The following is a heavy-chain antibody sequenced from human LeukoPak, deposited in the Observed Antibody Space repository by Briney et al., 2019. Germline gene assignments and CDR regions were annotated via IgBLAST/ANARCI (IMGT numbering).Heavy chain of an antibody. D-gene: IGHD2-21*01. CDR2: ISVGGGDT. Sequence: PGGSLRLSCEASEFIFSSYVMGWVRQAPGKGLEWVSSISVGGGDTFTADSVKGRFTITRENSKNTLYLQMMGLRVEDTAIYYCAKLNLGEMAYFDSWGQGILVTVSS. V-gene: IGHV3-23*01. CDR1: EFIFSSYV. CDR3: AKLNLGEMAYFDS. J-gene: IGHJ4*02.